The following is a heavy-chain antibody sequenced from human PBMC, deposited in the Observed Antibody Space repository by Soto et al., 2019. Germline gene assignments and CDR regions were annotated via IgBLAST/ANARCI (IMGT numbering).Heavy chain of an antibody. CDR2: ISSDGKDK. D-gene: IGHD3-10*01. CDR3: AKDSGRGSADYYFDY. J-gene: IGHJ4*02. CDR1: GFTFSSYA. Sequence: QVQLVESGRGVVQPGRSLRLSCAASGFTFSSYAIHWVRQAPGKGLEWVAVISSDGKDKYSADSMKGRFAISRDNSKNTLYLQMNSLRAEDTAVYYCAKDSGRGSADYYFDYWGQGTLVTVSS. V-gene: IGHV3-30*18.